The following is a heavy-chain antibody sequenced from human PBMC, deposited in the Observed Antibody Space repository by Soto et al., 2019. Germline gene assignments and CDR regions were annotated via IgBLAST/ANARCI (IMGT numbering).Heavy chain of an antibody. CDR1: GYTFTSYD. Sequence: GASVKVSCKASGYTFTSYDINWVRQATGQGLEWMGWMNPNSGNTGYAQKFQGRVTMTRNTSISTAYMELSSLRSEDTAVYYCARGLNYNFWSGYSPNWFGPWGQGTLVTVSS. V-gene: IGHV1-8*01. D-gene: IGHD3-3*01. CDR2: MNPNSGNT. CDR3: ARGLNYNFWSGYSPNWFGP. J-gene: IGHJ5*02.